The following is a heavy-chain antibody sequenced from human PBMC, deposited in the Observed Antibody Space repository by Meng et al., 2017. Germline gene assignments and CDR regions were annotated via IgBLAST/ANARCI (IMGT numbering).Heavy chain of an antibody. J-gene: IGHJ4*02. CDR1: GFTFSSYA. D-gene: IGHD3-22*01. V-gene: IGHV3-30*01. CDR3: ARDPYYYDSSGRGNYFDY. CDR2: ISYDGSNK. Sequence: GGSLRLSCAASGFTFSSYAMSWVRQAPGKGLEWVAVISYDGSNKYYADSVKGRFTISRDNSKNTLYLQMNSLRAEDTAVYYCARDPYYYDSSGRGNYFDYWGQGTLVTVSS.